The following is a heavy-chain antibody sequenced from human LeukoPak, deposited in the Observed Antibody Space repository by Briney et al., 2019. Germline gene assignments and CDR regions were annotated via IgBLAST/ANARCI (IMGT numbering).Heavy chain of an antibody. J-gene: IGHJ5*02. CDR2: ISSRNTI. V-gene: IGHV3-21*05. D-gene: IGHD3-22*01. CDR1: GFTFSSYS. Sequence: GGSLRLSCAASGFTFSSYSMNWVRLAPGKGLEWVSYISSRNTIYYADSVKGRFTISRDNAKNSLYLQMNSLRAEDTAVYYCARDYYDSSGFDWFDPWGQGTLVTVSS. CDR3: ARDYYDSSGFDWFDP.